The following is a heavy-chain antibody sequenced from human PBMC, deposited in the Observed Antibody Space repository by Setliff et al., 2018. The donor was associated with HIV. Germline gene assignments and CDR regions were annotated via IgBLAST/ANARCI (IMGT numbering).Heavy chain of an antibody. CDR1: GGSISSGNYY. J-gene: IGHJ6*03. V-gene: IGHV4-61*02. Sequence: PSETLSLTCTVSGGSISSGNYYWSWIRQPAGKGLEWIGRLYISGSTNYNPSLKSRVTISVDTSNNQFSLRLRSVTAADTAVYYCAKDGLVVPTAIAYMDVWGKGTTVTVSS. CDR3: AKDGLVVPTAIAYMDV. D-gene: IGHD2-2*02. CDR2: LYISGST.